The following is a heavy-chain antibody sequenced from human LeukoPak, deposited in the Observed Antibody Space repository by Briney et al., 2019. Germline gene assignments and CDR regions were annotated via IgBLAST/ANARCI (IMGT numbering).Heavy chain of an antibody. Sequence: PSETLSLTCTVSGGSISSGDNYWSWIRQPPGKGLEWIGYTYYSGSTYYNPSLKSRVTISVDTSKNQFSLKLSSVTAADTAVYYCARSEETFSYGSGNYYSFDSWGQGTLVTVSS. CDR1: GGSISSGDNY. V-gene: IGHV4-30-4*01. D-gene: IGHD3-10*01. CDR3: ARSEETFSYGSGNYYSFDS. J-gene: IGHJ4*02. CDR2: TYYSGST.